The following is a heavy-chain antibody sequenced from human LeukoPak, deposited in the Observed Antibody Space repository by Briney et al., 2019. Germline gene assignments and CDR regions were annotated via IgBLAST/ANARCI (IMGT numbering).Heavy chain of an antibody. CDR2: IYYSGST. D-gene: IGHD6-13*01. CDR3: AGIAAQMDGYYYYYGMDV. CDR1: XYX. Sequence: XYXWXXXRQPPGKGREXVGSIYYSGSTYYDPSLKSRFSKTVERAKNGLSLKVSSVTAADTAVHYCAGIAAQMDGYYYYYGMDVWGQGTTVTVSS. V-gene: IGHV4-39*01. J-gene: IGHJ6*02.